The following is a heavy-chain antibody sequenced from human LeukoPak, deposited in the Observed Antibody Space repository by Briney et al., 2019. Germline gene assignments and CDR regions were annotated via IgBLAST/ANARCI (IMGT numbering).Heavy chain of an antibody. V-gene: IGHV3-30*04. D-gene: IGHD3-22*01. Sequence: QPGGSLRLSCAASGFTFSSYAMHWVRQAPGKGLEWVAVISYDGSNKYYADSVKGRFTISRDNSKNTLYLQMNSRRAEDTAVYYCAKGMHYDSSGYPTPFDHWGQGTLVTVSS. CDR2: ISYDGSNK. CDR3: AKGMHYDSSGYPTPFDH. CDR1: GFTFSSYA. J-gene: IGHJ4*02.